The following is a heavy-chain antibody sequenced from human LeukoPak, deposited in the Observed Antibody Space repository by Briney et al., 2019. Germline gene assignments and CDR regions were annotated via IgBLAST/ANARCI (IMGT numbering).Heavy chain of an antibody. CDR1: GYTFTGYY. Sequence: ASVRVSCKASGYTFTGYYMHWVRQAPGQGLEWMGWINPNSGGTNYAQKFQGRVTMTRDTSISTAYMELSRLRSDDTAVYYCAREQGSGGSPGAFDIWGQGTMVTVSS. J-gene: IGHJ3*02. D-gene: IGHD1-14*01. CDR3: AREQGSGGSPGAFDI. CDR2: INPNSGGT. V-gene: IGHV1-2*02.